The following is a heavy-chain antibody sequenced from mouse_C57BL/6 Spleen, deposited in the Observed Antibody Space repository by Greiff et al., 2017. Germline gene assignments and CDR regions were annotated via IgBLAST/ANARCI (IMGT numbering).Heavy chain of an antibody. D-gene: IGHD1-1*01. CDR1: GFTFSDYG. V-gene: IGHV5-15*01. CDR2: ISNLAYSI. Sequence: DVMLVESGGGLVQPGGSLKLSCAASGFTFSDYGMAWVRQAPRKGPEWVAFISNLAYSIYYADTVTGRFTISRENAKNTLYLEMSSLRSEDTAMYYCARQGAYYYGRDWYFDVWGTGTTVTVSS. CDR3: ARQGAYYYGRDWYFDV. J-gene: IGHJ1*03.